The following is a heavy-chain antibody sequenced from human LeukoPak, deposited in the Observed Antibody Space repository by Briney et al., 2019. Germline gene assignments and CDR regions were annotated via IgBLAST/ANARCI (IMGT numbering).Heavy chain of an antibody. D-gene: IGHD1-26*01. Sequence: GGSLRLSCAASGFTVSSNYMTWVRQAPGKGLEWVSVIYSGGSTDYADSVKGRFTISRDNSKNTVYLQMNSLRAEDTAVYYCARESGGYLGYWGQGTLVTVSS. J-gene: IGHJ4*02. CDR2: IYSGGST. V-gene: IGHV3-53*01. CDR1: GFTVSSNY. CDR3: ARESGGYLGY.